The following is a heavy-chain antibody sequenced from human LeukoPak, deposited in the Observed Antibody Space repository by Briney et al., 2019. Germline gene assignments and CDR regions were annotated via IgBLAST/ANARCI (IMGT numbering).Heavy chain of an antibody. CDR2: INPNSGGT. D-gene: IGHD2-2*01. CDR3: ARGLYCSSTSCYYNWFDP. J-gene: IGHJ5*02. CDR1: GYTFTGYY. V-gene: IGHV1-2*02. Sequence: ASVKVSCKASGYTFTGYYMHWVRQAPGQGLEWMGWINPNSGGTNYAQKFQGRVTMTRDTSISTAYMELSRLRSDDTAVYYCARGLYCSSTSCYYNWFDPWGQGTLVTVSS.